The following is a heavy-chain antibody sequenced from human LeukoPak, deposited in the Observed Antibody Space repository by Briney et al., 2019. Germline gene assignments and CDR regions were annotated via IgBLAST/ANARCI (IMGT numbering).Heavy chain of an antibody. V-gene: IGHV4-4*09. Sequence: PSETLSLTCTVSGGSISTYYWSWIRWPPGKGLEWIAYIHASGPTNYNPSLKSRITISVDTSKNQFSLKLSSVTTADTAVYYCARHDAGIAARPFDNWGQGTLVTVSS. CDR1: GGSISTYY. J-gene: IGHJ4*02. CDR2: IHASGPT. D-gene: IGHD6-6*01. CDR3: ARHDAGIAARPFDN.